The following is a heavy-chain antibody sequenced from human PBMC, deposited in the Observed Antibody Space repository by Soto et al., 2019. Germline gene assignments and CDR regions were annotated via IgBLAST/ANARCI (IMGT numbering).Heavy chain of an antibody. Sequence: SGPTLVNPTQTLTLTCTFSGFSLSTSGMCVSWIRQPPGKALEWLARIDWDDDKYYSTSLKTRLTISEDTSKNQVVLTMTNMDPVDTATYYCARMWYSSSWRSDYMDVPGKGTTVTGSS. CDR1: GFSLSTSGMC. D-gene: IGHD6-13*01. CDR3: ARMWYSSSWRSDYMDV. CDR2: IDWDDDK. V-gene: IGHV2-70*11. J-gene: IGHJ6*03.